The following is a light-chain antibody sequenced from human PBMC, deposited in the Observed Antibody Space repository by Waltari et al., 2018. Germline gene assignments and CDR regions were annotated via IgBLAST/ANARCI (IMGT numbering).Light chain of an antibody. V-gene: IGLV3-25*03. CDR1: ALPTQY. J-gene: IGLJ2*01. CDR3: QSTDSSGSYVV. Sequence: SYELTQPPSVSVSPGQTARITCSGDALPTQYAYWYQQKPGQAPLLVIYKDTERPSAIPDRFSGSSSVTIVTLTISGVQAEDESDYYCQSTDSSGSYVVFGGGTKLTAL. CDR2: KDT.